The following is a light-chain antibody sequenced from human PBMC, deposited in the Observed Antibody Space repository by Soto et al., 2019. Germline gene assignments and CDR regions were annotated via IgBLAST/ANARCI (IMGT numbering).Light chain of an antibody. Sequence: QSVLTQPHPASGTPGQRVTISCSGSSSNIGTSSVHWFQQLPGTAPKLLISTTNQRPSGVPERFSGSKSGTSASLAISGLQSEYEADYYCAAWYDSLNGHVFGTGTRSPS. CDR3: AAWYDSLNGHV. CDR1: SSNIGTSS. V-gene: IGLV1-44*01. J-gene: IGLJ1*01. CDR2: TTN.